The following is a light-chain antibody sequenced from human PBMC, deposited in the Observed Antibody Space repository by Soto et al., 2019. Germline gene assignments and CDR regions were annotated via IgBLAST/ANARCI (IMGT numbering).Light chain of an antibody. CDR3: QQYNNWPRT. CDR2: GAS. V-gene: IGKV3-15*01. J-gene: IGKJ1*01. Sequence: EIVMTQSPATLSVSPGERATLSCRASQSVSSSLAWYQQKPGQAPRLLIYGASTRATGIPARFSGSGSGTEFTLTISSLQSEDFAVYYCQQYNNWPRTLGQGTEVEIK. CDR1: QSVSSS.